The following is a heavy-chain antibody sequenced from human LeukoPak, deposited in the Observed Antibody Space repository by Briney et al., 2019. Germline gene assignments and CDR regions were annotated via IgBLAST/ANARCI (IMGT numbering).Heavy chain of an antibody. V-gene: IGHV3-74*01. Sequence: GGSLRLSCAASGFTFSSYWMNWVRQAPGKGLVWVSRIASDGSSTTYADSVKGRFSISRDNAKNTLYLQMNSLRAEDTAVYYCAKKGPLNSSGWRFDYWGQGTLVTVSS. CDR1: GFTFSSYW. D-gene: IGHD6-19*01. J-gene: IGHJ4*02. CDR3: AKKGPLNSSGWRFDY. CDR2: IASDGSST.